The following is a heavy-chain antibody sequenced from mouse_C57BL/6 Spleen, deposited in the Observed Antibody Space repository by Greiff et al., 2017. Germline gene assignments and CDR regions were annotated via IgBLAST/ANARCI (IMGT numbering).Heavy chain of an antibody. CDR1: GYTFTEYT. V-gene: IGHV1-62-2*01. CDR2: FYPGSGSI. CDR3: ARDECGGGIYYYGSSYDRDAMDY. J-gene: IGHJ4*01. Sequence: QVQLQQSGAELVKPGASVKLSCKASGYTFTEYTIHWVKQRSGQGLEWIGWFYPGSGSIKYNEQFKDKATLTADKSSSTVYMELSRLTSEDSAVYFCARDECGGGIYYYGSSYDRDAMDYWGQGTSVTVSS. D-gene: IGHD1-1*01.